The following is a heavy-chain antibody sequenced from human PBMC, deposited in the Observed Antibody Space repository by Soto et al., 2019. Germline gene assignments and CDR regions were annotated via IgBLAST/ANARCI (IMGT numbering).Heavy chain of an antibody. J-gene: IGHJ4*02. CDR1: GYSFTNYY. V-gene: IGHV1-46*01. CDR3: ARDGATMGSYYLDY. D-gene: IGHD5-12*01. CDR2: INPSGGTT. Sequence: QMQLVQSGAELKKPGASVKVSCKASGYSFTNYYMHWVRQAPGQGLEWMGIINPSGGTTRYARKFQGRITMTSDTSTSTVYMEVSSLSSEDTAVYYCARDGATMGSYYLDYWGQGTLVTVSS.